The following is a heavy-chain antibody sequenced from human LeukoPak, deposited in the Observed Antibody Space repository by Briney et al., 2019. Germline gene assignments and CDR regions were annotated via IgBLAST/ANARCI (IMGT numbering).Heavy chain of an antibody. CDR3: ARGSMVRGVMIYYFDY. CDR1: GFTFSSYG. V-gene: IGHV3-33*01. J-gene: IGHJ4*02. Sequence: PGRSLRLSCAASGFTFSSYGMHWVRQAPGKGLEWVAVIWYDGSNKYYADSVKGRFTISRDNSKNTLYLQVNSLRAEDTAVYYCARGSMVRGVMIYYFDYWGQGTLVTVSS. CDR2: IWYDGSNK. D-gene: IGHD3-10*01.